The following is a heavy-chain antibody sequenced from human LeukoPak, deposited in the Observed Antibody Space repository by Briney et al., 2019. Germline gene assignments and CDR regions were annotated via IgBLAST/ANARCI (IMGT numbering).Heavy chain of an antibody. Sequence: PGWSLRLSCAASGFTFSSYSMNWVRQAPAKGLEWVSYISSSSSTIYYADSVKGRFTISRDNAKNSLYLQMNSLRAEDTAVYYCARGDSGYYPKYFQHWGQGTLVTVSS. V-gene: IGHV3-48*01. J-gene: IGHJ1*01. CDR3: ARGDSGYYPKYFQH. CDR2: ISSSSSTI. CDR1: GFTFSSYS. D-gene: IGHD3-22*01.